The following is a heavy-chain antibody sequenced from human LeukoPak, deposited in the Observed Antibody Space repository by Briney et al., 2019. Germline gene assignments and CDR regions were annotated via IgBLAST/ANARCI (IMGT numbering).Heavy chain of an antibody. J-gene: IGHJ4*02. CDR3: ARRVGKYSSGWELDY. Sequence: SETLSLTCTVSGGSISSSSYYWGWIRQPPGKGLEWIGSIYYSGSTYYNPSLKSRVTISVDTSKNQFSLKLSSVTAADTAVYYCARRVGKYSSGWELDYWGQGTLVTVSS. D-gene: IGHD6-19*01. CDR1: GGSISSSSYY. V-gene: IGHV4-39*01. CDR2: IYYSGST.